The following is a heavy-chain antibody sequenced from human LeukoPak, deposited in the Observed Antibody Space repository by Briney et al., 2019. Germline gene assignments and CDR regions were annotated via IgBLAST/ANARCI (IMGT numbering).Heavy chain of an antibody. D-gene: IGHD3-22*01. V-gene: IGHV4-39*01. CDR1: GGSISSSSYY. J-gene: IGHJ4*02. CDR2: IYYSGST. CDR3: ARGPFYYNDSSGYPFDY. Sequence: KTSETLSLTCTVSGGSISSSSYYWGWIRQPPGKGLEWIGSIYYSGSTYYNPSLKSRVTISVDTSKNQFSLKLSSVTAADTAVYYCARGPFYYNDSSGYPFDYWGQGTLVTVSS.